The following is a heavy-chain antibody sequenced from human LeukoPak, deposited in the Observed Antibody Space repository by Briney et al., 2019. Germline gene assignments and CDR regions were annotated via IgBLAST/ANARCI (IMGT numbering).Heavy chain of an antibody. Sequence: GGSLRLSCAASGFTFSSYAMSWVRQAPGKGLEWVSVISNSAGSTFYADSVKGRFTISRDNSKNTLYLQMNSLRAEDTAVYYCAERASGSGTSLYYFDYWGQGTLVTVSS. CDR2: ISNSAGST. CDR1: GFTFSSYA. D-gene: IGHD3-10*01. CDR3: AERASGSGTSLYYFDY. V-gene: IGHV3-23*01. J-gene: IGHJ4*02.